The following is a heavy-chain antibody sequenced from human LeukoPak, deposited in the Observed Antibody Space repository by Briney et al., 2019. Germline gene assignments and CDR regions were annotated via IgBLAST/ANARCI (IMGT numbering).Heavy chain of an antibody. CDR2: INHSGST. J-gene: IGHJ4*02. CDR3: ARGGDLAYCSSTSYYTFRGGKFDY. CDR1: GGSFSGYY. V-gene: IGHV4-34*01. D-gene: IGHD2-2*02. Sequence: PSETLSLTCAVYGGSFSGYYWSWIRQPPGKGLEWIGEINHSGSTNYNPSLKSRVTISVDTSKNQFSLKLSSVTAADTAVYYCARGGDLAYCSSTSYYTFRGGKFDYWGQGTLVTVSS.